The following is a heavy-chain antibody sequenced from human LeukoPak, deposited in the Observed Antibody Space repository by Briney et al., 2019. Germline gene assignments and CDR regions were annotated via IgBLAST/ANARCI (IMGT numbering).Heavy chain of an antibody. D-gene: IGHD7-27*01. CDR3: ARDKNWGSGAFDI. J-gene: IGHJ3*02. Sequence: GGSLRLSCAASGFTFSSYSMIWVRRAPGKGLEWVSSISISSSYLYYADSVKGRFTISRDNAKNSLYLQMNSLRAEDTAVYYCARDKNWGSGAFDIWGQGTMVTVSS. CDR2: ISISSSYL. V-gene: IGHV3-21*01. CDR1: GFTFSSYS.